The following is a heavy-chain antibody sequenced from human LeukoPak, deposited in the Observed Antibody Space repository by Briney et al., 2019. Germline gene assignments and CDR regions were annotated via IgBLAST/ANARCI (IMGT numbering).Heavy chain of an antibody. J-gene: IGHJ3*02. CDR3: ARVRATVTTSAFDI. Sequence: ASVKVSCKASGGTFSSYAISWERQAPGQGLEWMGGIIPIFGTANYAQKFQGRVTITADESTSTAYMELSSLRSEDTAVYYCARVRATVTTSAFDIWGQGTMVTVSS. D-gene: IGHD4-17*01. CDR2: IIPIFGTA. V-gene: IGHV1-69*01. CDR1: GGTFSSYA.